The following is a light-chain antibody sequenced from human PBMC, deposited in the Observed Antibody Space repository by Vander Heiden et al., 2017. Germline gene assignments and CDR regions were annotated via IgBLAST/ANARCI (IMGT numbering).Light chain of an antibody. Sequence: SYELTHPPSLSVSPAQTASITSSRYSLPKRYAYWYHQKSGQAPVLVIYDDNKRPSGVPERFSGSSSGTMATLIIDGAQVEDEGDYFCYSTDTSNNHYVFGSGTKVSVL. CDR1: SLPKRY. J-gene: IGLJ1*01. V-gene: IGLV3-10*01. CDR3: YSTDTSNNHYV. CDR2: DDN.